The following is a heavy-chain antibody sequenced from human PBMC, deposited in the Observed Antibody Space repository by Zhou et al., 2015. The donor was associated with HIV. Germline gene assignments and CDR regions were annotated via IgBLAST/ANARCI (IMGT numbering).Heavy chain of an antibody. CDR2: IIPIFGTA. J-gene: IGHJ6*03. Sequence: QVQLVQSGAEVKKPGSSVKVSCKASGGTFSSYAISWVRQAPGQGLEWMGGIIPIFGTANYAQKFQGRVTITADESTSTAYMELSSLRSEDTAVYYCARGVVVVAYYYYYYMDVWGKGTTVTVSS. CDR3: ARGVVVVAYYYYYYMDV. CDR1: GGTFSSYA. D-gene: IGHD2-15*01. V-gene: IGHV1-69*01.